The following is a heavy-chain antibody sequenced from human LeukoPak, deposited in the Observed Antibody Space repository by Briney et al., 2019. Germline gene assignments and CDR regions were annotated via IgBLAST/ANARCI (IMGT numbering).Heavy chain of an antibody. CDR1: GGTFSSYA. D-gene: IGHD3-22*01. CDR3: ASCSHYYYDSSGYDPPNLFDY. J-gene: IGHJ4*02. Sequence: SVKVSCKASGGTFSSYAISWVRQAPGQGLEWMGGIIPIFGTANYAQKFQGRVTITTDESTSTAYMELSSLRSEDTAVYYCASCSHYYYDSSGYDPPNLFDYWGQGTLVTVSS. V-gene: IGHV1-69*05. CDR2: IIPIFGTA.